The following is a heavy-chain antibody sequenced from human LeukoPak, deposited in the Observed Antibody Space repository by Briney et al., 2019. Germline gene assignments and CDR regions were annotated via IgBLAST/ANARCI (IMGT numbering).Heavy chain of an antibody. D-gene: IGHD6-19*01. CDR2: IYYSGST. CDR1: GGSISSYY. CDR3: ARLAVAGSSGFDY. V-gene: IGHV4-59*08. Sequence: SQTLSLTCTVSGGSISSYYWSWIRQPPGKGLGRIGYIYYSGSTNYNPSLKSRVTISVDTSKNQFSLKLSSVTAADTAVYYCARLAVAGSSGFDYWGQGTLVTVSS. J-gene: IGHJ4*02.